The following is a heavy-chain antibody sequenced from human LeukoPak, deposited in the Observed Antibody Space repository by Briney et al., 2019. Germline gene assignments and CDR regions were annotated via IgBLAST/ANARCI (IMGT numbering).Heavy chain of an antibody. V-gene: IGHV3-23*01. J-gene: IGHJ4*02. CDR2: ISGSGGST. CDR3: AKIIFGTRYYFDY. D-gene: IGHD3-3*02. Sequence: PGGSLRLSCAASEFSVGSNYMTWVRQAPGKGLEWVSAISGSGGSTYYADSVKGRFTISRDNSKNTLYLQMNSLRAEDTAVYYCAKIIFGTRYYFDYWGQGTLVTVSS. CDR1: EFSVGSNY.